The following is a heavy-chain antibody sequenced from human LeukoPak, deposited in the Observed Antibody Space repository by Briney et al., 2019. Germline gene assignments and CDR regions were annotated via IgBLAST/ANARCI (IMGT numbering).Heavy chain of an antibody. V-gene: IGHV3-23*01. CDR2: ISDDGSGT. Sequence: GGSLRLSCAASGFTFSDYAMSWVRQAPGQGLEWVSSISDDGSGTYYADSMKGRFTISRDNSKNTLFLQIDSLRAEDSAVYYCATDRERDPSVYYLVGGQGTLITVSS. CDR1: GFTFSDYA. CDR3: ATDRERDPSVYYLV. D-gene: IGHD3-22*01. J-gene: IGHJ4*02.